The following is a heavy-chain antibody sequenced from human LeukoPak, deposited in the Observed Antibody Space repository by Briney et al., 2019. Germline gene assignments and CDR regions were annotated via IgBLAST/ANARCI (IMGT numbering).Heavy chain of an antibody. Sequence: PGGSLRLSCAASGFTFSDHYMSWIRQAPGKGLEWVSYISSSSIHISYADSVKGRFTISRDDAKNSLYLQMNSLRAEDTAVYYCAGKKDDYFDYWGQGSLVAVSS. CDR3: AGKKDDYFDY. CDR1: GFTFSDHY. J-gene: IGHJ4*02. V-gene: IGHV3-11*03. CDR2: ISSSSIHI.